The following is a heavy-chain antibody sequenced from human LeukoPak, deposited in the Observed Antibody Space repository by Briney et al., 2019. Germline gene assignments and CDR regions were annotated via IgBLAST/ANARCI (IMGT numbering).Heavy chain of an antibody. Sequence: SETLSLTCTVSGVSISSSSYYWGWIRQPPGKGLEWLGSICCSGSTYYNPSLKSRVTISVDTSKNQFHLKLSSVTDADTAVYYCASGRFYCSSTSCYGSLFDYWRQRTML. J-gene: IGHJ4*02. V-gene: IGHV4-39*01. CDR3: ASGRFYCSSTSCYGSLFDY. CDR1: GVSISSSSYY. D-gene: IGHD2-2*01. CDR2: ICCSGST.